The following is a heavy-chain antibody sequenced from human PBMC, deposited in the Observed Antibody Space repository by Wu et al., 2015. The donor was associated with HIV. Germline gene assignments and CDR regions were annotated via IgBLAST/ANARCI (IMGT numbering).Heavy chain of an antibody. CDR3: VRGRVVRGVLLDY. CDR2: MNPNSGNA. J-gene: IGHJ4*02. CDR1: GYSFVSYD. V-gene: IGHV1-8*01. D-gene: IGHD3-10*01. Sequence: QVQLEQSGAEMKKPGASVKVSCKTSGYSFVSYDMNWVRQAPGQGPEWMGWMNPNSGNAGYAQKFQGRVTMTRNSSISTAYMELNSLTSEDTALYYCVRGRVVRGVLLDYWGRGTLVTVSS.